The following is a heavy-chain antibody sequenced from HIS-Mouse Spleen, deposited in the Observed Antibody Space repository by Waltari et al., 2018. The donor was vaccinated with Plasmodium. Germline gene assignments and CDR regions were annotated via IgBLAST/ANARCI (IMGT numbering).Heavy chain of an antibody. CDR1: GFTFGDYA. J-gene: IGHJ4*02. CDR3: TRDVTGDY. CDR2: IRSKAYGGTT. D-gene: IGHD7-27*01. V-gene: IGHV3-49*03. Sequence: EVQLVETGGGLVQPGRSLRLSCTASGFTFGDYARSWFLQAPGKGLEWVGFIRSKAYGGTTEYAASVKGRFTISRDDSKSIAYLQMNSLKTEDTAVYYCTRDVTGDYWGQGTLVTVSS.